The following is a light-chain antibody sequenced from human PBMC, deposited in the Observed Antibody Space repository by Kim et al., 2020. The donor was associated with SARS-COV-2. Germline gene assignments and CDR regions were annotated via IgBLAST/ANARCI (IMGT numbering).Light chain of an antibody. V-gene: IGKV3D-15*01. CDR2: GTS. J-gene: IGKJ2*03. CDR1: QSVASN. Sequence: EIVLTQSPGTLSLSPGERATLSCRASQSVASNHLAWFQQKPGQAPRLLIYGTSSRATGIPDRFSGSGSGTEFTLTISSLQSEDFAVYYCQQYNNWPYSFGQGTKLEI. CDR3: QQYNNWPYS.